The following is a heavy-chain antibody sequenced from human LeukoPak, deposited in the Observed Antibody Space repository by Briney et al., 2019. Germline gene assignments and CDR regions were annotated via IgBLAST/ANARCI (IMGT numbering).Heavy chain of an antibody. CDR1: GGSFSGYY. Sequence: SGTLSLTCAVYGGSFSGYYWSWIRQPPGKGLAWIGEINHSGSTNYNPSLKSRVPISVDTSKNQFSLKLSSVTAADTAVYYCARDGPTLLIWRPYYYYGMDVWGQGTTVTVSS. V-gene: IGHV4-34*01. CDR3: ARDGPTLLIWRPYYYYGMDV. J-gene: IGHJ6*02. D-gene: IGHD2-8*01. CDR2: INHSGST.